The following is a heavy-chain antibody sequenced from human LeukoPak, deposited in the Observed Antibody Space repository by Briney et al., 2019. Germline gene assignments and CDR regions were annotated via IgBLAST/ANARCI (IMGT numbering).Heavy chain of an antibody. D-gene: IGHD3-3*01. CDR2: INHSGST. CDR3: ARTYYDFWSGYSPYYFDY. CDR1: GGSFSGYY. Sequence: SETLSPTCAVYGGSFSGYYWSWIRQPPGKGLEWIGEINHSGSTNYNPSLKSRVTISVDTSKNQFSLKLSSVTAADTAVYYCARTYYDFWSGYSPYYFDYWGQGTLVTVSS. J-gene: IGHJ4*02. V-gene: IGHV4-34*01.